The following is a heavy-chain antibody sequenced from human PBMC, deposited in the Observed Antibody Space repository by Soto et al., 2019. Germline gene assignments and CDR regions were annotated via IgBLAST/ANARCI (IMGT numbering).Heavy chain of an antibody. D-gene: IGHD3-3*01. CDR1: GGSISGGTSY. Sequence: QLQLQESGPGLVKPSETLSLTCTVSGGSISGGTSYWGWIRQPPGKGLEWIGSINYSGSTYSNPSLTSRVTISVDTSKNQFSLKLSSVTAADTAVYFCAKTGFWSGYRVVDYWGQGTLVIVSS. J-gene: IGHJ4*02. CDR2: INYSGST. CDR3: AKTGFWSGYRVVDY. V-gene: IGHV4-39*01.